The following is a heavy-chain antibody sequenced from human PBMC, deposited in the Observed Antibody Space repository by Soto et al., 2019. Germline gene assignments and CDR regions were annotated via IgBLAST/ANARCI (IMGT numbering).Heavy chain of an antibody. CDR1: GGSISSYY. V-gene: IGHV4-59*01. D-gene: IGHD1-1*01. CDR3: ARFLDPGDYYYYYGMDV. J-gene: IGHJ6*02. CDR2: IYYSGST. Sequence: ASETLSLTCTVSGGSISSYYWSWIRQPPGKGLEWIGYIYYSGSTNYNPSLKSRVTISVDTSKNQFSLKLSSVTAADTAVYYCARFLDPGDYYYYYGMDVWGQGTTVTVSS.